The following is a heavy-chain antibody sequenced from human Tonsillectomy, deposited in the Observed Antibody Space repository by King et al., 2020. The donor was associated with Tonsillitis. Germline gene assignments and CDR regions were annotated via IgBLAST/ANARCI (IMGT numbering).Heavy chain of an antibody. Sequence: VQLVESGGILVQPGGSLRLSCAASGFTFSTYAMSWVRQAPGKGLEWVSAISGSGGDIYYADSVKGRFTISRDNSRTTVYLQMISLRPEDTAVYYCARSTYYDAFDIWGQGTMVTVSS. V-gene: IGHV3-23*04. CDR1: GFTFSTYA. CDR3: ARSTYYDAFDI. J-gene: IGHJ3*02. CDR2: ISGSGGDI. D-gene: IGHD1-26*01.